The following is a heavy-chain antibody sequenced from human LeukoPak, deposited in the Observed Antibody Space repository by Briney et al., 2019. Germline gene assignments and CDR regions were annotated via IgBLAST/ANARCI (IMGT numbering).Heavy chain of an antibody. CDR2: IYYSGST. J-gene: IGHJ4*02. V-gene: IGHV4-30-4*08. D-gene: IGHD2-2*01. CDR3: ARAEVVVPAAAHFDY. Sequence: PSQTLSLTCTVSGGSISSGDYYWSWIRQPPGKGLEWIGYIYYSGSTYYNPSLKSRVTISVDTSKNQFSLKLSPVTAADTAVYYCARAEVVVPAAAHFDYWGQGTLVTVSS. CDR1: GGSISSGDYY.